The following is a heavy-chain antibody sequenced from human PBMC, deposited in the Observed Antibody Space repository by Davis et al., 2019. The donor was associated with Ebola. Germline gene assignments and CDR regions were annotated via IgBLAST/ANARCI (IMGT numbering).Heavy chain of an antibody. CDR3: ARDLAVAGTGDWFDP. Sequence: PSETLSLTCTVSGGSVSSGSYYWSWIRQPPGKGLEWIGYIYYSGSTNYNLTLKSRVTITVDTSKNQFSLKLSSVTAADTAVYYCARDLAVAGTGDWFDPWGQGTLVTVSS. D-gene: IGHD6-19*01. J-gene: IGHJ5*02. CDR1: GGSVSSGSYY. CDR2: IYYSGST. V-gene: IGHV4-61*01.